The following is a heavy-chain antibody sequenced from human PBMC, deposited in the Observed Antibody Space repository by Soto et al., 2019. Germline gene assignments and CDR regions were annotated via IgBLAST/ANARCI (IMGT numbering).Heavy chain of an antibody. CDR1: GGSISSGGYY. V-gene: IGHV4-31*03. D-gene: IGHD6-13*01. CDR2: VYYSGRT. CDR3: ARVFSESSSFFDP. Sequence: QVQLQESGPGLVKPSQTLSLTCTVSGGSISSGGYYWSWIRHHPGKGLEWIGYVYYSGRTYYNPSLKSRVTISVDTSKNQFSLKLSSVTAADTAVYYCARVFSESSSFFDPWGQGTRVTVSS. J-gene: IGHJ5*02.